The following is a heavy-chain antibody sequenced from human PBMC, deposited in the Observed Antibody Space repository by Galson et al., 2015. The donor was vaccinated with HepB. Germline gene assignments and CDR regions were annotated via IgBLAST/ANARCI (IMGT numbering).Heavy chain of an antibody. CDR3: ARVKSSSVDP. CDR2: ISSSSSYT. J-gene: IGHJ5*02. V-gene: IGHV3-11*05. CDR1: GFTFSDYY. Sequence: SLRLSCAASGFTFSDYYMSWIRQAPGKGLEWVSYISSSSSYTNYADSVKGRFTISRGNAKNSLYLQMNSLRAEDTAVYYCARVKSSSVDPWGQGTLVTVSS. D-gene: IGHD6-13*01.